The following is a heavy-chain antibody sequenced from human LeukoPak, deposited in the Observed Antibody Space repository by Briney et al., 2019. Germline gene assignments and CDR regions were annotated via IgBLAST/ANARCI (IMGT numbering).Heavy chain of an antibody. J-gene: IGHJ4*02. CDR2: ISSSGGST. CDR3: AKKANSGYYYAFDH. CDR1: GFTFSSYA. V-gene: IGHV3-23*01. D-gene: IGHD3-22*01. Sequence: GGSLRLSCAASGFTFSSYAMSWVRQRPGKGLEWVSAISSSGGSTYYADSVKGRFTISKDNSKNTLYMEMNSLRAEDTAVYYCAKKANSGYYYAFDHWGQGTLVTVSS.